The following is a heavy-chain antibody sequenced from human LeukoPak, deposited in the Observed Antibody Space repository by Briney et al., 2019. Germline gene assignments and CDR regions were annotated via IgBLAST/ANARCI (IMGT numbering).Heavy chain of an antibody. D-gene: IGHD3-10*01. V-gene: IGHV1-2*04. CDR2: INPNSGGT. J-gene: IGHJ4*02. CDR1: GYTFTGYY. Sequence: ASVKVSCKASGYTFTGYYMHWVRQAPGQGLEWMGWINPNSGGTNYAQKFQGWVTMTRGTSISTAYMELSRLRSDDTAVYYCAISITMVRGVMFDYWGQGTLVTVSS. CDR3: AISITMVRGVMFDY.